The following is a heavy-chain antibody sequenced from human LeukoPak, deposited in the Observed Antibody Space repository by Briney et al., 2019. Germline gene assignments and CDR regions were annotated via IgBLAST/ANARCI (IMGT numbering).Heavy chain of an antibody. CDR2: IIPILGIA. CDR1: GGTFSSYA. J-gene: IGHJ5*02. D-gene: IGHD1-26*01. Sequence: SVKVSCKASGGTFSSYAISWVRQAPGQGLEWMGRIIPILGIANYAQKFQGRVTITADKSTSTAYMELSSLRSEDTAVYYCARYSGSYCGVRDWFDPWGQGTLVTVSS. V-gene: IGHV1-69*04. CDR3: ARYSGSYCGVRDWFDP.